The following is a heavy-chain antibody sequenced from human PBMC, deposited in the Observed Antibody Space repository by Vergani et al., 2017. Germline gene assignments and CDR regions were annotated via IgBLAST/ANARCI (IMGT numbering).Heavy chain of an antibody. Sequence: QVQLVEWGGGVVQPGGSLRLSCTASGFIFSSYGMHWVRQAPGKGLEWVAFIRYDGSNKYYADSVKGRFTISRDNSKNTLYLQMNSLRAEDTAVYYCAKDYYDSSGYWANFDYWGQGTLVTVSS. CDR3: AKDYYDSSGYWANFDY. V-gene: IGHV3-30*02. CDR1: GFIFSSYG. J-gene: IGHJ4*02. CDR2: IRYDGSNK. D-gene: IGHD3-22*01.